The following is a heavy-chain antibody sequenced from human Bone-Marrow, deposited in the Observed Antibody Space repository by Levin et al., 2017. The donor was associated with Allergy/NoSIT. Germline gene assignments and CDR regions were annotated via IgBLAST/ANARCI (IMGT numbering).Heavy chain of an antibody. CDR1: GFTLRQYD. V-gene: IGHV3-13*04. D-gene: IGHD3/OR15-3a*01. Sequence: GGSLRLSCAAAGFTLRQYDMHWARQVIGRGLQWVSTIGSVGDIYYSDCVQGRFTISRDNVKNSLYLQMNSLRVGDTAVYYCVRRTRKTDVWGQGTTVTVSS. J-gene: IGHJ6*02. CDR2: IGSVGDI. CDR3: VRRTRKTDV.